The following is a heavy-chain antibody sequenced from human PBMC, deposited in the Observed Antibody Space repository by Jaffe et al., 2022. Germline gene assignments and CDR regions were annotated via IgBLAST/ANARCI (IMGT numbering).Heavy chain of an antibody. CDR2: ISSSSSYI. V-gene: IGHV3-21*01. D-gene: IGHD4-17*01. J-gene: IGHJ4*02. Sequence: EVQLVESGGGLVKPGGSLRLSCAASGFTFSSYSMNWVRQAPGKGLEWVSSISSSSSYIYYADSVKGRFTISRDNAKNSLYLQMNSLRAEDTAVYYCARDTTTVTAEGYWGQGTLVTVSS. CDR1: GFTFSSYS. CDR3: ARDTTTVTAEGY.